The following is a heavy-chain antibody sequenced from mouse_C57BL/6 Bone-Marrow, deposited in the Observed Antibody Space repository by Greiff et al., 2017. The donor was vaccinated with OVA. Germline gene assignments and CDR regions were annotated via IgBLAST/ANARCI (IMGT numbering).Heavy chain of an antibody. CDR1: GYTFTSYW. CDR3: AIYTTAHAMDY. J-gene: IGHJ4*01. D-gene: IGHD1-2*01. CDR2: IHPSDSDT. Sequence: QVQLQQPGAELVKPGASVKVSCKASGYTFTSYWMHWVKQRPGQGLEWIGRIHPSDSDTNYNQKFKGKATLTVDKSSSTAYMPLSSLTSEDSAVYYCAIYTTAHAMDYWGQGTSVTVSS. V-gene: IGHV1-74*01.